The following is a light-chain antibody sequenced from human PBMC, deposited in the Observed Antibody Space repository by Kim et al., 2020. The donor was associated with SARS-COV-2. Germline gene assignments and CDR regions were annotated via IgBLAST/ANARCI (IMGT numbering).Light chain of an antibody. V-gene: IGKV3-20*01. CDR1: QSITSSY. Sequence: EIVLTQSPGPLSLSPGERATLSCRVSQSITSSYLAWYQQKPGQGPRLLIYAASSRATGIPDRFSGSGSGRDFTLTISRLEPEDFAVYYCQQYGSSPPYTFGQGTKLEI. CDR2: AAS. J-gene: IGKJ2*01. CDR3: QQYGSSPPYT.